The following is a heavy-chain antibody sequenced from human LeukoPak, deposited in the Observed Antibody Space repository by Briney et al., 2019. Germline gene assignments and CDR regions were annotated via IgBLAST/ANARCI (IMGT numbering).Heavy chain of an antibody. CDR1: GGSFSGYY. CDR3: ARDLWGEGVFDP. CDR2: INHSGST. V-gene: IGHV4-34*01. J-gene: IGHJ5*02. Sequence: SETLSLTCAVYGGSFSGYYWSWIRQPPGKGLEWIGEINHSGSTNYNPSLKSRVTISVDTSKNQFSLHLNSVTPEDTAVYYCARDLWGEGVFDPWGQGTLVTVSS. D-gene: IGHD2/OR15-2a*01.